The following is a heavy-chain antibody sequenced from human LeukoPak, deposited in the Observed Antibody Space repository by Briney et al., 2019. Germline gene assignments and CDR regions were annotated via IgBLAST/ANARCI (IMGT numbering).Heavy chain of an antibody. Sequence: PSETLSLTCTVSGGSISSYYWSWIRQPPGKGREWIGYIYYRGSTNYNPSLKSRVTISVDTSKNQFSLKLSSVTAADTAVYYCARTSSSYYGSGSYYWNYYYYYMDVWGKGTTVTVSS. CDR3: ARTSSSYYGSGSYYWNYYYYYMDV. J-gene: IGHJ6*03. CDR1: GGSISSYY. CDR2: IYYRGST. V-gene: IGHV4-59*01. D-gene: IGHD3-10*01.